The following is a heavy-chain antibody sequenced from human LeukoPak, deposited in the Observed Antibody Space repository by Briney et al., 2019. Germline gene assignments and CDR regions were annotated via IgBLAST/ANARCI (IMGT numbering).Heavy chain of an antibody. CDR3: ATGSYGSGSYYKRYGMDV. J-gene: IGHJ6*02. D-gene: IGHD3-10*01. CDR2: FDPEDGET. Sequence: ASVKVSCRVSGYTLIELSMHWVRQAPGKGLEWMGGFDPEDGETIYAQKFQGRVTMTEDTSTDTAYMKLSSLRSEDTAVYYCATGSYGSGSYYKRYGMDVWGQGTTVTVSS. CDR1: GYTLIELS. V-gene: IGHV1-24*01.